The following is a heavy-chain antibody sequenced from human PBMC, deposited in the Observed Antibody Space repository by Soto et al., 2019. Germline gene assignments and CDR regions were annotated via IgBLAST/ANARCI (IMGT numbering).Heavy chain of an antibody. CDR3: AKENSGSHPGHNFDV. D-gene: IGHD1-26*01. V-gene: IGHV3-23*01. J-gene: IGHJ3*01. Sequence: GESLKISCAASGSDFNSYAMSWVRQAPFKGLEWVSAISNSGISTYLADSVKGRFTISRDNSKNTLYLQMNSLRVEDSALYYCAKENSGSHPGHNFDVWGQGTVVTVSS. CDR2: ISNSGIST. CDR1: GSDFNSYA.